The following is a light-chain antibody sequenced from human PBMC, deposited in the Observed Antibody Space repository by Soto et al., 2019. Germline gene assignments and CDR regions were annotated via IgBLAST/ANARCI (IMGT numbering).Light chain of an antibody. V-gene: IGLV2-14*03. Sequence: QSALTQPASVSGSPGQSITISCTGTSSDVGDFTYVSWYQQHPGKAPKLMIYDVSIRPSGVSNRFSASKSGNTASLTISGLQADDEADYYCSSYKSSSTLPNWVFGGGTKLTVL. J-gene: IGLJ3*02. CDR3: SSYKSSSTLPNWV. CDR1: SSDVGDFTY. CDR2: DVS.